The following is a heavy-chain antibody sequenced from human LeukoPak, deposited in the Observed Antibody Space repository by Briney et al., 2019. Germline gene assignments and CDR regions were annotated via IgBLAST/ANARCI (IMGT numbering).Heavy chain of an antibody. D-gene: IGHD3-10*01. J-gene: IGHJ6*03. Sequence: SETLSLTCTVSGGSISSSSYYWGWIRQPPGKGLEWIGSIYYSGSTYYNPSLKSRVTISVDTSKNQFSLKLSSVTAADTAVYYCARVWYYYGSGRTSPAHGDYYYYYMDVWGKGTTVTVSS. CDR2: IYYSGST. V-gene: IGHV4-39*07. CDR3: ARVWYYYGSGRTSPAHGDYYYYYMDV. CDR1: GGSISSSSYY.